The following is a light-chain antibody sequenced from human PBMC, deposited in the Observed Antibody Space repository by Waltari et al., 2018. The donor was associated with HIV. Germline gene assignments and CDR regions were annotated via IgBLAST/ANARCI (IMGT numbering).Light chain of an antibody. V-gene: IGLV3-1*01. CDR2: QNN. Sequence: SYELTQPPSVSVSPGQTGSISCSGDNLGEKYACWFQQKPGQSPVMFIYQNNKRPSGIPVRFAGSNSGNTATLTISGTQAMDEADYYCQAWDSSTVVFGTGTKVTVL. CDR1: NLGEKY. J-gene: IGLJ1*01. CDR3: QAWDSSTVV.